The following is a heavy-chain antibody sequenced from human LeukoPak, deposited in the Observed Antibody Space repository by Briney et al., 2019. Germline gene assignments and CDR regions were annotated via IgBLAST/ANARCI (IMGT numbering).Heavy chain of an antibody. CDR2: IYYSGST. CDR1: GGSISSYY. J-gene: IGHJ5*02. V-gene: IGHV4-59*01. Sequence: SETLSLTCTVSGGSISSYYWSWIRQPPGKGLEWIGYIYYSGSTNYNPSLKSRVTISVDTSKNQFSLKLSSVTAADTAVYYCAISNGPNWFDPWGQGTLATVSS. CDR3: AISNGPNWFDP.